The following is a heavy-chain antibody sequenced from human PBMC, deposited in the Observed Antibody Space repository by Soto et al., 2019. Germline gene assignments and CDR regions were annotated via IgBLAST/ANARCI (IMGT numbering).Heavy chain of an antibody. CDR2: IHRDEIEK. CDR3: AGGNALDV. V-gene: IGHV3-7*01. J-gene: IGHJ6*02. Sequence: LRLSCAASTFPFSTYWMTWVRQAPGKGLEWVANIHRDEIEKYYMDSVKGRFTISRDNAKNSLYLQMTSLRAEDTAVYYCAGGNALDVWGQGTTVTVSS. CDR1: TFPFSTYW.